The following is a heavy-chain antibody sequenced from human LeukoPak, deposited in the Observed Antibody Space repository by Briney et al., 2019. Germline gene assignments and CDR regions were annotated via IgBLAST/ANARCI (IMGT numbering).Heavy chain of an antibody. Sequence: SETLSLTCTVSGGSISSGDYYWSWIRQPPGKDLEWIGYIYYSGSTYYNPSLKSRVTMSVDTSKNQFSLKLSSVTAADTAVYYCARNYYDSRGFSVPFDYWGPGTLVTVSS. D-gene: IGHD3-22*01. V-gene: IGHV4-30-4*02. J-gene: IGHJ4*02. CDR3: ARNYYDSRGFSVPFDY. CDR2: IYYSGST. CDR1: GGSISSGDYY.